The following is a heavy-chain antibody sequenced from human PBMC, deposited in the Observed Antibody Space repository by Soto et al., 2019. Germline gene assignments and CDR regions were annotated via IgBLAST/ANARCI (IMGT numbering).Heavy chain of an antibody. V-gene: IGHV3-23*01. D-gene: IGHD3-10*01. CDR1: GFTFSSYA. CDR2: ISGSGGST. CDR3: AKVYYGSGNPAGDYYYYYGMDV. Sequence: EVQLLESGGGLVQPGGSLRLSCAASGFTFSSYAMSWVRQAPGKGLEWVSAISGSGGSTYYADSVKGRFTISRDNSKNTLYLQMNSLRAEDTAVYYCAKVYYGSGNPAGDYYYYYGMDVWGQGTTVTVSS. J-gene: IGHJ6*02.